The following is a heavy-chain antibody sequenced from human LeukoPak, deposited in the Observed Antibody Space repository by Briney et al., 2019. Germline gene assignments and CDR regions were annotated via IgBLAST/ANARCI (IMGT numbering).Heavy chain of an antibody. Sequence: SGTLSLTCAVSGGSFSSSNWWRLVRPPPGKGLEWGGEIYHSGSTNYNPSPKSRITLLVTYNKKQFFLQLTLVTAAAPVFYYWARVPAVTTLVDHADAFDIWGQGTMVSV. V-gene: IGHV4-4*02. J-gene: IGHJ3*02. CDR2: IYHSGST. CDR1: GGSFSSSNW. D-gene: IGHD4-17*01. CDR3: ARVPAVTTLVDHADAFDI.